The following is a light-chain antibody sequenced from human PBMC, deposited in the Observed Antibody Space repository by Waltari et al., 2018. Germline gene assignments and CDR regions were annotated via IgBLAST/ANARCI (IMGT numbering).Light chain of an antibody. CDR3: SSYTSSSTPVV. CDR1: SSDVGGYNY. J-gene: IGLJ2*01. CDR2: EVS. Sequence: QSALTQPASVSGSPGQSITISCTGTSSDVGGYNYVSWYQQHPGKAPKLMIYEVSNRPSGVANRFSDSKSGNTASLTSSGLQAEDEADYYCSSYTSSSTPVVFGGGTKLTVL. V-gene: IGLV2-14*01.